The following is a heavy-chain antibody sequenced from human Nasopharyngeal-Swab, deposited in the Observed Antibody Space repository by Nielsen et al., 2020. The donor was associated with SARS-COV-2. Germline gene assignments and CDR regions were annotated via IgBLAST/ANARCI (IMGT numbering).Heavy chain of an antibody. D-gene: IGHD5-12*01. J-gene: IGHJ6*03. CDR2: ISSSSSYI. CDR3: ARSGYDIYYYYYYYMDV. Sequence: LSLTCAASGFTFSSYSMNWVRQAPGKGLEWVSSISSSSSYIYYADSVKGRFTISRDNAKNSLYLQMNSLRAEDTAVYYCARSGYDIYYYYYYYMDVWGKGTTVTVSS. V-gene: IGHV3-21*01. CDR1: GFTFSSYS.